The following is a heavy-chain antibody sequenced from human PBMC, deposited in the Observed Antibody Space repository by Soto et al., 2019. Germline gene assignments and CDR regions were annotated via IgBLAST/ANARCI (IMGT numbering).Heavy chain of an antibody. Sequence: EVHLVESGGGLIQPGGSLRLSCAASGFTVSSNYMSWVRQAPGKGLEWLSVTYSGGTTYYADSVKGRFTISRDNSKNTLYLQMNRLRAEDTAVYYCARIYGDYGNWYFDLWGRGTLVTVSS. J-gene: IGHJ2*01. D-gene: IGHD4-17*01. CDR3: ARIYGDYGNWYFDL. V-gene: IGHV3-53*01. CDR2: TYSGGTT. CDR1: GFTVSSNY.